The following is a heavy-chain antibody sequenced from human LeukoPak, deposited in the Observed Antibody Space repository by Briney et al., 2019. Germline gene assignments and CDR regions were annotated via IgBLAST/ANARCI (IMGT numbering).Heavy chain of an antibody. CDR1: GGSFSGYY. D-gene: IGHD3-3*01. CDR3: ARTGTTYYDFWSGSLNWFDP. V-gene: IGHV4-34*01. J-gene: IGHJ5*02. Sequence: SETLSLTCAVYGGSFSGYYWSWIRQPPGKGLEWTGEINHSGSTNYNPSLKSRVTISLDTSKNQFSLKLSSVTAADTAVYYCARTGTTYYDFWSGSLNWFDPWGQGTLVTVSS. CDR2: INHSGST.